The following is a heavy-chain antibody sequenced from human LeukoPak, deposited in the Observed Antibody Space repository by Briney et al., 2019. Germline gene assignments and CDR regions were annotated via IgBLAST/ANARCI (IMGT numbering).Heavy chain of an antibody. V-gene: IGHV3-73*01. CDR2: IEKKDKGYATAT. D-gene: IGHD1-26*01. CDR1: GFTFSVSA. Sequence: GGSLKLSCAASGFTFSVSAIHCVRESSGKGLEGVGQIEKKDKGYATATAYAASVKGRFTISRDDSINTAYLQMKSLKTEDTALYYCTRDSGTYNWFDPWGQGTLVTVSS. J-gene: IGHJ5*02. CDR3: TRDSGTYNWFDP.